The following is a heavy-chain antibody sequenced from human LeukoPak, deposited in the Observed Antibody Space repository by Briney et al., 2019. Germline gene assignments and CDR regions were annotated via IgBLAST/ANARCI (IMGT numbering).Heavy chain of an antibody. Sequence: GGSLRLSCAASGFTFSGYTMNWVRQAPGKGLEWVSSISSSSSSIYYADSVKGRFTISRDNAKNSLYLQMNSLRAEDTAVNYCARSGYNWNDVIFFDYWGQGILVTVSS. D-gene: IGHD1-1*01. CDR2: ISSSSSSI. J-gene: IGHJ4*02. CDR1: GFTFSGYT. V-gene: IGHV3-21*01. CDR3: ARSGYNWNDVIFFDY.